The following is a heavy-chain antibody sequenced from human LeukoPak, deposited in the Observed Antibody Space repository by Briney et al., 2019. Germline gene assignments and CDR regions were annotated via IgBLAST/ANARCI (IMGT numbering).Heavy chain of an antibody. J-gene: IGHJ4*02. CDR3: ATGLPLTWGYYFDY. V-gene: IGHV1-24*01. D-gene: IGHD3-16*01. CDR2: FDPEDGET. CDR1: GYTLTELS. Sequence: ASVKVSCKVSGYTLTELSMHWVRQAPGKGLEWMGGFDPEDGETIYAQKFQGRVPMTEDTSTDTAYMELSSLRSEDTAVYYCATGLPLTWGYYFDYWGQGTLVTVSS.